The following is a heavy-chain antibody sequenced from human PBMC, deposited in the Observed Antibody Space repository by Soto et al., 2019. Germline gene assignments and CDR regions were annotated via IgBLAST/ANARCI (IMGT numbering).Heavy chain of an antibody. D-gene: IGHD3-22*01. J-gene: IGHJ4*02. CDR2: INAGNGNT. V-gene: IGHV1-3*01. Sequence: GASVKVSCKASGYTFTSYAMHWVRQAPGQRLEWMGWINAGNGNTKYSQKFQGRVTITRDTSASTAYMELSSLRSEDTAVYYCARDYYYDSSGYPGLFDYWGQGTLVTVSS. CDR3: ARDYYYDSSGYPGLFDY. CDR1: GYTFTSYA.